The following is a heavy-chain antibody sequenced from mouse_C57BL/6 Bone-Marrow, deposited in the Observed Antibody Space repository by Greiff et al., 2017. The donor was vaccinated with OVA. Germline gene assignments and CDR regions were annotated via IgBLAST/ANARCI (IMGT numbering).Heavy chain of an antibody. Sequence: EVQLQQSGAELVRPGASVKLSCTASGFNIKDDYMHWVKQRPEQGLEWIGWIDPENGDTEYASKFQGKATITADTSSNTAYLQLSSLTSEDTAVYYCTTDGNYEGFDYWGQGTTLTVSS. D-gene: IGHD2-1*01. CDR2: IDPENGDT. V-gene: IGHV14-4*01. J-gene: IGHJ2*01. CDR3: TTDGNYEGFDY. CDR1: GFNIKDDY.